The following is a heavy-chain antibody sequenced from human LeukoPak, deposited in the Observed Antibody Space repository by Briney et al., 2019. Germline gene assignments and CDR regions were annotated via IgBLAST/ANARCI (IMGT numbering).Heavy chain of an antibody. CDR1: GYTFTGDY. V-gene: IGHV1-2*02. CDR2: INPRSGGT. CDR3: AREAIVVVVASTGWFDP. J-gene: IGHJ5*02. Sequence: WASVKVSCKASGYTFTGDYMHWVRQAPGQGLEWMGWINPRSGGTNYAQKFQGRVTMTRDTSINTAYMELSRLRSDDTAVYYCAREAIVVVVASTGWFDPWGQGTLVTVSS. D-gene: IGHD2-15*01.